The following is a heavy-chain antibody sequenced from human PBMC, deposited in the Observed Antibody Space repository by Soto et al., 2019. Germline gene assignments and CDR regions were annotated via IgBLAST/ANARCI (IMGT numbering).Heavy chain of an antibody. Sequence: PSETLSLTCTVSGGSTSSYYWSWIRQPPGKGLEWIGYIYYSGSTNYNPSLKSRVTISVDTSKNQFSLKLSSVTAADTAVYYCARDPFSSGYFDYWGQGTLVTVSS. D-gene: IGHD3-22*01. CDR2: IYYSGST. V-gene: IGHV4-59*01. CDR1: GGSTSSYY. CDR3: ARDPFSSGYFDY. J-gene: IGHJ4*02.